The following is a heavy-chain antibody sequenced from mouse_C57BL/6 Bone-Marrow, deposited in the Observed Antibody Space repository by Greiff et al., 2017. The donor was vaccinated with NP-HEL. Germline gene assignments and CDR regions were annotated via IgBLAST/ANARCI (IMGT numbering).Heavy chain of an antibody. CDR2: IDPEDGET. Sequence: VQLQQSGAELVKPGASVKLSCTASGFNIKDYYMHWVKQRPEQGLEWIGRIDPEDGETKYAPKFPGKATITADTSSNTAYLQLSSLTSEDTAVYYCARSRLRREGHYYAMDYWGQGTSVTVSS. CDR3: ARSRLRREGHYYAMDY. D-gene: IGHD2-2*01. V-gene: IGHV14-2*01. CDR1: GFNIKDYY. J-gene: IGHJ4*01.